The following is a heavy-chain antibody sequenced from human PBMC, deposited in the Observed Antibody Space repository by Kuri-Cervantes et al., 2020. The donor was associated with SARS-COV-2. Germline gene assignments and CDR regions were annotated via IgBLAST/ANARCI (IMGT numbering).Heavy chain of an antibody. Sequence: GESLKISCAASGFTFSSYWMSWVRQAPGKGLEWVANIKEDGSEKYYADSVKGRFTISRDNSKNTLYLQMNSLRAEDTAVYYCARDSYYYGSGSYWYYYYGMDVWGQGTTVTVSS. CDR2: IKEDGSEK. J-gene: IGHJ6*02. CDR3: ARDSYYYGSGSYWYYYYGMDV. D-gene: IGHD3-10*01. V-gene: IGHV3-7*01. CDR1: GFTFSSYW.